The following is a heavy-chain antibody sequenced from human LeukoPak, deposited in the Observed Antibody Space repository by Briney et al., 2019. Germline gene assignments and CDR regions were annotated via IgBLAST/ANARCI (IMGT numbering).Heavy chain of an antibody. Sequence: GASLRLSCEASGFTFINYGMSWVRQAPGKGLEWVSGISWNSGSIGYADSVKGRFTISRDNAKNSLYLQMNSLRAEDTALYYCAKDASGYDWAYFDYWGQGTLVTVSS. J-gene: IGHJ4*02. CDR3: AKDASGYDWAYFDY. V-gene: IGHV3-9*01. CDR2: ISWNSGSI. CDR1: GFTFINYG. D-gene: IGHD5-12*01.